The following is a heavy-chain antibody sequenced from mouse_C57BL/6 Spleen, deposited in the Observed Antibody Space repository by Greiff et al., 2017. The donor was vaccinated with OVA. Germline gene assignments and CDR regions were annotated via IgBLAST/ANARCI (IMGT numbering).Heavy chain of an antibody. D-gene: IGHD1-2*01. CDR3: ANEYGEGWFAY. Sequence: QVQLQQPGAELVRPGASVKMSCKASGYTFTSYWMHWVNQRPGKGLEWIGYINPSSGSTKYNEKFKDKATLTEDNSSSTAYMQLRSLPSADSSVDDSANEYGEGWFAYWGQGTLVTVSA. J-gene: IGHJ3*01. CDR2: INPSSGST. V-gene: IGHV1-4*01. CDR1: GYTFTSYW.